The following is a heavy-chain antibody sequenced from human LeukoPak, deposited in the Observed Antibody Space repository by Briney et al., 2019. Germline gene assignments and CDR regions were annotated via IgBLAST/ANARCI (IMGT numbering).Heavy chain of an antibody. Sequence: SQTLSLTCAISGDTVSSNSAAWNWIRQSPSRGLEWLGRTYYRSKWNNDYAVSVIGRITVNPDTSKNQFSLQLNSVTPEDAAVYYCARLFFMTYGGYFDYWGQGILSPSPQ. CDR1: GDTVSSNSAA. D-gene: IGHD4-23*01. CDR2: TYYRSKWNN. J-gene: IGHJ4*02. V-gene: IGHV6-1*01. CDR3: ARLFFMTYGGYFDY.